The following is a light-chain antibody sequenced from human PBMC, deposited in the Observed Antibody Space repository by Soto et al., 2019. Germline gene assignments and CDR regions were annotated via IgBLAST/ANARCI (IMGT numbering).Light chain of an antibody. Sequence: QSALTQPASVSGSAGQSITISCTGTSSDVGAYRYVSWYQHHPGKAPKLIIYEVSIRPSGISSRFSGSKSGSTASLTISGLRAEDEAQYYCLSYTNTNGRLFGGGTQLTVL. CDR2: EVS. V-gene: IGLV2-14*01. CDR3: LSYTNTNGRL. CDR1: SSDVGAYRY. J-gene: IGLJ2*01.